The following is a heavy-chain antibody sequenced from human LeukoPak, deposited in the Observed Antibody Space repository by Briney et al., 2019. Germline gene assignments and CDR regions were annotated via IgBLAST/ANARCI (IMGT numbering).Heavy chain of an antibody. CDR2: ISSSSSYI. CDR1: GFTFSSYS. J-gene: IGHJ3*02. V-gene: IGHV3-21*01. D-gene: IGHD1-26*01. CDR3: AREASGSYYLDAFDI. Sequence: GGSLRLSCAASGFTFSSYSMNWVRQAPGKGREWVSSISSSSSYIYYADSVKGRFTISRDNAKNSLYLQMNSLRAEDTAVYYCAREASGSYYLDAFDIWGQGTMVTVSS.